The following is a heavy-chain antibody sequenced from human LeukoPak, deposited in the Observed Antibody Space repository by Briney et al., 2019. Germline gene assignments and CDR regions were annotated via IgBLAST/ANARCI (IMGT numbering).Heavy chain of an antibody. V-gene: IGHV3-15*01. CDR2: IKSKTDGGTT. J-gene: IGHJ6*03. CDR1: GFTFSSYG. CDR3: TTPNKYYYDSSGYYLPRELNYYYYYYMDV. Sequence: PGRSLRLSCAASGFTFSSYGMHWVRQAPGKGLEWVGRIKSKTDGGTTDYAAPVKGRFTISRDDSKNTLYLQMNSLKTEDTAVYYCTTPNKYYYDSSGYYLPRELNYYYYYYMDVWGKGTTVTVSS. D-gene: IGHD3-22*01.